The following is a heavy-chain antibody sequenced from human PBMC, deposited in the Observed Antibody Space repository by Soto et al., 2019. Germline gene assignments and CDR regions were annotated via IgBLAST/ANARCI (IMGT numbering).Heavy chain of an antibody. CDR1: GYTFSSYA. D-gene: IGHD7-27*01. V-gene: IGHV1-3*01. CDR2: INAGYGNT. J-gene: IGHJ4*02. Sequence: QVHLVQSGAEVRKPGASVKVSCKASGYTFSSYAMHWVRQAPGKRLEWMGWINAGYGNTKSSQKFQDRVTISRDTSASTAYMELTSLRSEDTAVYYCARDTGDGTFDFWGQGTLVTVS. CDR3: ARDTGDGTFDF.